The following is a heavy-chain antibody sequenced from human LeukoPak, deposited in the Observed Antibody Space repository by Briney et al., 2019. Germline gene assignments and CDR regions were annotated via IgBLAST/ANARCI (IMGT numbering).Heavy chain of an antibody. J-gene: IGHJ4*02. D-gene: IGHD6-13*01. V-gene: IGHV3-23*01. Sequence: GGSLRLFCAASGFTLSSYAMTWVRQAPGRGLEWVSSVDGGGGGTYYADSVKGRFTISRDNSKDTLYLQMNGLRAEDTAVYFCAKQSAGSAAWYSLHYDFWGQGTLVTVSS. CDR3: AKQSAGSAAWYSLHYDF. CDR1: GFTLSSYA. CDR2: VDGGGGGT.